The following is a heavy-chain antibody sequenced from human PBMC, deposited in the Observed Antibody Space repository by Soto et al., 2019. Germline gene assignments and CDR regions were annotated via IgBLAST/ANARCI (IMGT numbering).Heavy chain of an antibody. J-gene: IGHJ5*01. Sequence: SETLSLTCSVSGGSITSGRSSWNWIRQPPGQGLEWIAYIYHSGSTYYNPSLQSRVTISLDTTNNHFSLKMTSVTAADTAIYFCARAERFPRSWFDSWGQGTQVTVSS. CDR3: ARAERFPRSWFDS. V-gene: IGHV4-30-2*01. CDR2: IYHSGST. CDR1: GGSITSGRSS.